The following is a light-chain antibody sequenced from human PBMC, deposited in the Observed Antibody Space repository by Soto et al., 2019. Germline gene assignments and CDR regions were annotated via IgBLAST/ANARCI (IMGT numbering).Light chain of an antibody. CDR3: QQYDTWPPCT. V-gene: IGKV3-15*01. J-gene: IGKJ2*02. Sequence: EIVMTQSPATLSVSPGERVTLSCRASQSVSRFLAWYQQRPGQSPRLLIYDTSTRATGVPARFSGSGSGTEFSLTIGSLHAGDLAVYYCQQYDTWPPCTFGQGTKLEVK. CDR2: DTS. CDR1: QSVSRF.